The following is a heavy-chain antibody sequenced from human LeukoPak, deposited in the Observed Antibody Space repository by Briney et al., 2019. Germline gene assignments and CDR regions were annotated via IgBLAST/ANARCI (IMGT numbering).Heavy chain of an antibody. V-gene: IGHV4-59*01. CDR3: ARPYYYGSGSYKKGQLAFDP. CDR2: IYYSGST. D-gene: IGHD3-10*01. CDR1: GGSISSYY. Sequence: RTSETLSLTCTVSGGSISSYYWSWIRQPPGKGLEWIGYIYYSGSTNYNPSLKSRVTISVDTSKNQFSLKLSSVTAADTAVYYCARPYYYGSGSYKKGQLAFDPWGQGTLVTVSS. J-gene: IGHJ5*02.